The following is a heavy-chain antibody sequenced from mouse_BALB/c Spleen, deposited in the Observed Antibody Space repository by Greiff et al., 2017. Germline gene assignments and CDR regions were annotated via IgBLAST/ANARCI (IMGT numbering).Heavy chain of an antibody. V-gene: IGHV2-9*02. CDR2: IWAGGST. D-gene: IGHD4-1*01. Sequence: QVQLKQSGPGLVAPSQSLSITCTVSGFSLTSYGVHWVRQPPGKGLEWLGVIWAGGSTNYNSALMSRLSISKDNSKSQVFLKMNSLQTDDTAMYYCAREGLGPWFAYWGQGTLVTVSA. J-gene: IGHJ3*01. CDR3: AREGLGPWFAY. CDR1: GFSLTSYG.